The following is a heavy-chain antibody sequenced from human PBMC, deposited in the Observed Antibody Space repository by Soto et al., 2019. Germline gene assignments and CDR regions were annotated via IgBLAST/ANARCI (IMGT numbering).Heavy chain of an antibody. CDR1: GFIFSDYY. CDR2: ISSSSIYI. V-gene: IGHV3-11*05. Sequence: QVQLVESGGGLVKPGGSLRLSCAASGFIFSDYYMSWIRQAPGKGLEWVSYISSSSIYINYADSVKGRFTISRDNAKNSLYLQMSSLRAEDTAVYSCAREAFYRSSTVELDYWGQGTLVTVSS. CDR3: AREAFYRSSTVELDY. D-gene: IGHD7-27*01. J-gene: IGHJ4*02.